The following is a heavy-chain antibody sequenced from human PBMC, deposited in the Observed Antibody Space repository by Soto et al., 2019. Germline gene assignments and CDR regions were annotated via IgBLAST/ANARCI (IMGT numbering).Heavy chain of an antibody. D-gene: IGHD6-13*01. CDR2: IYYSGST. J-gene: IGHJ4*02. V-gene: IGHV4-31*03. CDR3: ASIIAAAGTFDY. CDR1: GGSISSGGDC. Sequence: PSEPLCLTTSVSGGSISSGGDCWICIRQHPGKGLEWIVYIYYSGSTYYNPSLKSRVTISVDTSKNQFSLKLSSVTAADTAFYYCASIIAAAGTFDYWGQGTLVTVSS.